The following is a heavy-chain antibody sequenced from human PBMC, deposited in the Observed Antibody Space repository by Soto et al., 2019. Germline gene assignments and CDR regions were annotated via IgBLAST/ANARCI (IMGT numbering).Heavy chain of an antibody. CDR1: VGSISGYY. CDR3: ERQLLLHSHYASDV. Sequence: PSETLSLTCTVSVGSISGYYWSWIRQSPGKGLEYIGYIYYRGSTNYDPSLKSRVTMSVDASRNQFSLKVNSVTAADTAVYYCERQLLLHSHYASDVWGQGTTVTV. J-gene: IGHJ6*02. V-gene: IGHV4-59*01. D-gene: IGHD2-15*01. CDR2: IYYRGST.